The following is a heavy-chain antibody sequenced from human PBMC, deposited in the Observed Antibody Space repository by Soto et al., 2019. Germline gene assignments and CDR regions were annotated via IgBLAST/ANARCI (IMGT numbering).Heavy chain of an antibody. D-gene: IGHD3-10*01. Sequence: GXSVKLSSKAPGYTFTNYGISSVRHSPGQRFEWMGWINVYNGNTKYVQKVQGRVTMTTDTSTSTAYMELRSLRSDDKAVYYCARGVGSGSYYNQYNWFDPWGQGTLVTVSS. V-gene: IGHV1-18*01. CDR3: ARGVGSGSYYNQYNWFDP. CDR1: GYTFTNYG. CDR2: INVYNGNT. J-gene: IGHJ5*02.